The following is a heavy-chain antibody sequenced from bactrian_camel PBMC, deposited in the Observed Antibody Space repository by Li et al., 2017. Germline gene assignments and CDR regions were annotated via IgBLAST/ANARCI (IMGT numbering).Heavy chain of an antibody. J-gene: IGHJ4*01. CDR1: GFTFDDYV. D-gene: IGHD6*01. CDR2: INGNSKNR. V-gene: IGHV3-1*01. Sequence: VQLVESGGGSVQPGGSLRLSCAASGFTFDDYVMGWIRQAPGKGLEWVSSINGNSKNRHYSDSVKGRFTVSRDNAKNTMYLQMNNLIPEDTALYYCATGYGSSSLSNPRGQGTQVTVS. CDR3: ATGYGSSSLSNP.